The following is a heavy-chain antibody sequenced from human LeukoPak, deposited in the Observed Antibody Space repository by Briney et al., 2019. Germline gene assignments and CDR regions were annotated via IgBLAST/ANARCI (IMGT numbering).Heavy chain of an antibody. J-gene: IGHJ4*02. Sequence: ASVKVSCKASGYTFTGYYMHWVRQAPGQGLEWMGRINPNSGGTNYAQKFQGRVTMTRDTSISKAYMELSRLRSDDTAVYYCARDSNYGDYLYDYWGQGTLVTVSS. CDR1: GYTFTGYY. V-gene: IGHV1-2*06. CDR2: INPNSGGT. CDR3: ARDSNYGDYLYDY. D-gene: IGHD4-17*01.